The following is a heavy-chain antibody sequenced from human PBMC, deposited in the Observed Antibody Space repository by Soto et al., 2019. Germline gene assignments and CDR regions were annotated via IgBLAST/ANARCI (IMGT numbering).Heavy chain of an antibody. V-gene: IGHV4-59*01. J-gene: IGHJ1*01. CDR2: IYYSGST. D-gene: IGHD4-17*01. Sequence: PSETLSLTCTVSGGSISSYYWSWIRQPPGKGLEWIGYIYYSGSTNYNPSLKSRVTISVDTSKNQFSLKLSSVTAADTAVYYCAASTTVTTEEYFQHWGQGTLVTVSS. CDR3: AASTTVTTEEYFQH. CDR1: GGSISSYY.